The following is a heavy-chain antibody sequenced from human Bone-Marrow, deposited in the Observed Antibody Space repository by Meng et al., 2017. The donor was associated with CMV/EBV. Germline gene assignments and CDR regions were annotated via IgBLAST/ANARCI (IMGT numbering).Heavy chain of an antibody. J-gene: IGHJ4*02. D-gene: IGHD5-18*01. CDR2: INHSGSA. CDR1: GGSFSGYY. CDR3: ARAPYYGGYSGWRYFDY. Sequence: SETLSLTCAVYGGSFSGYYWSWIRQPPGKGLEWIGEINHSGSANRKPSLKSRVTVSVDTSKNQLSLKMTSLTAADTAVYYCARAPYYGGYSGWRYFDYWGQGNLVTVSS. V-gene: IGHV4-34*01.